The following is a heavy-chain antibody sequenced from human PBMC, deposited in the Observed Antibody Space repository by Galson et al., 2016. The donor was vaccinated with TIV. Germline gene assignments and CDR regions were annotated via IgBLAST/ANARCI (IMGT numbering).Heavy chain of an antibody. V-gene: IGHV3-30*04. CDR1: GFIFSYYT. J-gene: IGHJ4*02. Sequence: SLRLSCAASGFIFSYYTFHWVRQAPGKGLAWVAIMSSDGNDKYYADSVRGRFTISRDNSKNTLYLEMNSLRAEDTAVYYCARERAEYSLRWVFDYWGQGTLVTVSS. CDR3: ARERAEYSLRWVFDY. CDR2: MSSDGNDK. D-gene: IGHD5-18*01.